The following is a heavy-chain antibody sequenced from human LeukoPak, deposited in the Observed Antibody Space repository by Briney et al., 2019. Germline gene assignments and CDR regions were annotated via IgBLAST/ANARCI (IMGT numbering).Heavy chain of an antibody. CDR3: ASLRTVASRDFDY. CDR2: IFLGDSDT. J-gene: IGHJ4*02. V-gene: IGHV5-51*01. Sequence: GESLKISCKGSGYSLTRYWIGWVRQMPGKGLEWMGIIFLGDSDTTYSPSFQGQVTISADRSISTAYLQWSSLKASDTAMYYCASLRTVASRDFDYWGQGTLATVSS. D-gene: IGHD6-19*01. CDR1: GYSLTRYW.